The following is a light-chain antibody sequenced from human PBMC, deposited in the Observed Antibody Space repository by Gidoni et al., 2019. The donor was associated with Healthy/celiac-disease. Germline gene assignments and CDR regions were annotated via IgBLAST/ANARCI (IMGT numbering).Light chain of an antibody. J-gene: IGKJ4*01. CDR1: QSVSSY. CDR2: DAS. CDR3: QQRSNWPLT. Sequence: IVLTQSPATLSLSPGERATLSCRASQSVSSYLVWYKQKPGQAPRLLIYDASNRATGIPARFSGSGSGTDFTLTISILEHEDFAVYYWQQRSNWPLTFGGGTKVEIK. V-gene: IGKV3-11*01.